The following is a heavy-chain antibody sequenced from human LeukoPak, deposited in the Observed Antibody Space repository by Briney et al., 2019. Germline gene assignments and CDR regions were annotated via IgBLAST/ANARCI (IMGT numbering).Heavy chain of an antibody. CDR3: ARYYCSSTSCYAPSGY. CDR1: GFTFSSYS. D-gene: IGHD2-2*01. CDR2: INSSSSTI. J-gene: IGHJ4*02. V-gene: IGHV3-48*02. Sequence: GGSLRLSCAASGFTFSSYSMNWVRPAPGKGLAWVSYINSSSSTIYYADSVKGRFTISRDNAKNSLYLQMNSLRDEDTAVYYCARYYCSSTSCYAPSGYWGQGSLVTVSS.